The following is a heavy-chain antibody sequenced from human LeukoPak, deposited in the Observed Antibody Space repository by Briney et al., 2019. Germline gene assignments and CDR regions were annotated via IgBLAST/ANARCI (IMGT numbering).Heavy chain of an antibody. J-gene: IGHJ4*02. D-gene: IGHD6-13*01. Sequence: PSETLSLTCTVSGGSIRSYYWSWIRQPPGKGLEWIAYIYYTGSTTYNPSLKSRVTISVDTSKNQFSLKLTSVTAADTAVYYCARGPAAGIDTGHYDYWGQGTLVTVSS. V-gene: IGHV4-59*01. CDR1: GGSIRSYY. CDR2: IYYTGST. CDR3: ARGPAAGIDTGHYDY.